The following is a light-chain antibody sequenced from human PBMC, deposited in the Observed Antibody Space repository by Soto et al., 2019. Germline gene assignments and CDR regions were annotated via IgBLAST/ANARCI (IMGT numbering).Light chain of an antibody. V-gene: IGKV1-39*01. CDR1: QSISNH. Sequence: DVQMTQYPSSLSAPVGYRVMITCRASQSISNHLNWYQQKPGKAPKVLIFAASSLHSGVPSRFSGSRSGPEFTLTISSLQPEDFATYYCQQSYSSTPTFGQGTKVDIK. CDR3: QQSYSSTPT. J-gene: IGKJ1*01. CDR2: AAS.